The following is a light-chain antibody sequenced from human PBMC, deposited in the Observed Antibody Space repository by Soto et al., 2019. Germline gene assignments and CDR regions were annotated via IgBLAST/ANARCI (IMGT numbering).Light chain of an antibody. V-gene: IGKV1-5*01. CDR3: QQLDRYPRT. CDR1: QSISSG. J-gene: IGKJ1*01. Sequence: IHLTQSPSTLSASVVHRVTITYRASQSISSGLAWYQQKPGKAPRLLIYGASNWESGIPVRFSGSGSGTEFSLTISSLQPEDFAVYYCQQLDRYPRTFGQGTKVDIK. CDR2: GAS.